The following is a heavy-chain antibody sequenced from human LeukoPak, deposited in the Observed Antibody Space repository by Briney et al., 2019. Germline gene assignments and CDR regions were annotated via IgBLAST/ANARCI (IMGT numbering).Heavy chain of an antibody. V-gene: IGHV1-46*01. CDR3: ARAETSYYYYGVDV. CDR2: INPSGGST. J-gene: IGHJ6*02. CDR1: GYTFTSYY. Sequence: ASVKVSCKASGYTFTSYYIHWVRQAPGQGLEWMGIINPSGGSTGYAQKFQGRVTMTRDTSTSTAYMELRSLRSDDTAVYYCARAETSYYYYGVDVWGQGTTVTVSS.